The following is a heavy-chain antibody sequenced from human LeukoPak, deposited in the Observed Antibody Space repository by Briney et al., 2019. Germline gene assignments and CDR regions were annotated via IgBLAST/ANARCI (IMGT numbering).Heavy chain of an antibody. CDR3: ARADDSSGCFDY. V-gene: IGHV3-66*01. J-gene: IGHJ4*02. CDR1: GFPFSSYG. Sequence: LGGSLRLSCTASGFPFSSYGMHWFRQAPGKGLEWVSVIYSGGSTYYADSVKGRFTISRDNSKNTLYLQMNSLRAEDTAVYYCARADDSSGCFDYWGQGTLVTVSS. D-gene: IGHD3-22*01. CDR2: IYSGGST.